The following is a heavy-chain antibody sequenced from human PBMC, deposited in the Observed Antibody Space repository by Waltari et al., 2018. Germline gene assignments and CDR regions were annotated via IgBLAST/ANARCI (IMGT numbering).Heavy chain of an antibody. V-gene: IGHV6-1*01. J-gene: IGHJ2*01. CDR1: GDSVSSNSAA. D-gene: IGHD5-12*01. Sequence: QVQLQQSGPGLVKPSQTLSITCAINGDSVSSNSAAWNWIRTSPSRGLEWLGRTYYRSKWYNDYAVSVKSRITINPDTSKNQFSLQLNSVTPEDTAVYYCAREIRSGYERYWYFDLWGRGTLVTVSS. CDR3: AREIRSGYERYWYFDL. CDR2: TYYRSKWYN.